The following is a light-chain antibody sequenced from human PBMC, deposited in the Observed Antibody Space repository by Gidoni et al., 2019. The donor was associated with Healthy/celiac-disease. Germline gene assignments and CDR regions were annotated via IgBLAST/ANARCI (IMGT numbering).Light chain of an antibody. CDR3: QAWDSSTAWVV. CDR1: KLGDKY. V-gene: IGLV3-1*01. CDR2: QDS. J-gene: IGLJ2*01. Sequence: SYELTQPPSVSVSPGQTASIACSGDKLGDKYACWYQQKPGQSPVLVIYQDSKRPSGIPERFSGSNSGNTATLTISGTQAMDEAHYYCQAWDSSTAWVVFGGGTKLTVL.